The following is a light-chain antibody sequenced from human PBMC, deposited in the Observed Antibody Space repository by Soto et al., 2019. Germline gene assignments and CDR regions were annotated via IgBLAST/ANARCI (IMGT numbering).Light chain of an antibody. V-gene: IGKV1-5*03. J-gene: IGKJ4*01. CDR1: QSISSW. Sequence: DIQMTQSPSTLSASVGDRGTITCRASQSISSWLAWYQQKPGKAPKLLIYKASSLESGVPSRFSGSGSGTEFTLTISSLQPDDFATYYCQQYNSYPLTFGGGTKVDIK. CDR2: KAS. CDR3: QQYNSYPLT.